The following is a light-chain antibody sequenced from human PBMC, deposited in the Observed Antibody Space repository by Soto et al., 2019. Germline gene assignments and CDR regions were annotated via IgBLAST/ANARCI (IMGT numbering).Light chain of an antibody. CDR1: QSISSW. J-gene: IGKJ1*01. V-gene: IGKV1-5*03. Sequence: DIHMTQSPPTLSASVGDRVIITCRASQSISSWLAWYQQKPGKAPKLLIYKASSLESGVPSRFSGSGSGTEFTLTISSLQPNDFATYYCQQYNSYSRTFGQGTKVDIK. CDR3: QQYNSYSRT. CDR2: KAS.